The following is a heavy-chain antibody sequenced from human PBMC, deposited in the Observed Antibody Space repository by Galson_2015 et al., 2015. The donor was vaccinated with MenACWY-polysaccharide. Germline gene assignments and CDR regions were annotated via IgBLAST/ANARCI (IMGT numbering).Heavy chain of an antibody. J-gene: IGHJ1*01. D-gene: IGHD4-23*01. Sequence: SLRLSCAVSGFTFSSYWMSWVRQAPGKGLEWVANIKPDGSEKYYVDSVKGRFTISTDSAKNSLDLQMNSLRAEDTAVYYCAVTPNTKRYFHHWGQGTLVPVSS. V-gene: IGHV3-7*01. CDR2: IKPDGSEK. CDR1: GFTFSSYW. CDR3: AVTPNTKRYFHH.